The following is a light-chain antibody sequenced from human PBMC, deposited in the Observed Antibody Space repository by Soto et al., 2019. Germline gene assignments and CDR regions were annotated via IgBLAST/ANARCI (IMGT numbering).Light chain of an antibody. V-gene: IGKV1-8*01. J-gene: IGKJ4*01. CDR3: QQYYSYPLT. Sequence: ATRMTQSPSSLSASTGDRVTITCRASQDISSYLAWYQQKPGKAPKLLIYAASTLQSGVPSRFSGSESGTDFTLTISCLQSEDFATYYCQQYYSYPLTFGGGTKVEIK. CDR1: QDISSY. CDR2: AAS.